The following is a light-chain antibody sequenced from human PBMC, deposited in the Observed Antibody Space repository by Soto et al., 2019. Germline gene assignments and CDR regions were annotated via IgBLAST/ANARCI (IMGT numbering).Light chain of an antibody. V-gene: IGKV3-15*01. CDR2: GAS. J-gene: IGKJ5*01. CDR1: QSVGSN. Sequence: MTQSPSSLSASVGDRATITCRASQSVGSNLAWYQQKPGQAPRLLIYGASTRATGIPARFSGSGSGTDFTLTISSLQAEDVAVYYCQQFYTTPAITFGQGTRLEI. CDR3: QQFYTTPAIT.